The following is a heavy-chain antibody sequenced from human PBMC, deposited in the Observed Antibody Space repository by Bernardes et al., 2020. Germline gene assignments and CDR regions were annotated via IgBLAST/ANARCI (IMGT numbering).Heavy chain of an antibody. CDR3: VQSRGWLFDY. J-gene: IGHJ4*02. V-gene: IGHV3-23*01. CDR1: GFTFSIQA. D-gene: IGHD2-15*01. CDR2: IGPTGTST. Sequence: GGSLRLSCEASGFTFSIQAMGWVRHAPGKGLEWVASIGPTGTSTYYADSVKGRFAISRDNSKSTLYLQMNSLRADDTATYYCVQSRGWLFDYWGQGTLVTVSA.